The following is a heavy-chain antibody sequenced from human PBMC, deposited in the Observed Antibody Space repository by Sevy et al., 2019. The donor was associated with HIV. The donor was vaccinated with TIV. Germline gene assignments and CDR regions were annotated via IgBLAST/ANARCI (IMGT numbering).Heavy chain of an antibody. CDR2: IFSSSSWI. CDR3: ANGDYYFDY. J-gene: IGHJ4*02. Sequence: GGSLRLSCAASGFIFNDYNMNWVRQAPGKGLEWVSFIFSSSSWIYYADSVKGRFTISRDNTKNSLYLKMNSLRAEDTAVYYCANGDYYFDYWGQGTLVTVSS. D-gene: IGHD2-21*02. V-gene: IGHV3-21*01. CDR1: GFIFNDYN.